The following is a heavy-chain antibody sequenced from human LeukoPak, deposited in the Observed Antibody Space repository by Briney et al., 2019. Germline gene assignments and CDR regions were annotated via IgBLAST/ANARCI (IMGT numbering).Heavy chain of an antibody. J-gene: IGHJ4*02. CDR1: GGSISSGGYY. V-gene: IGHV4-31*03. Sequence: SETLSLTCTVSGGSISSGGYYWSWIRQHPGKGLEWIGYIYYSGSTYHNPSLKSRVTISVDTSKNQFSLKLSSVTAADTAVYYCARNGAGYFDYWGQGTLVTVSS. CDR2: IYYSGST. CDR3: ARNGAGYFDY. D-gene: IGHD4-17*01.